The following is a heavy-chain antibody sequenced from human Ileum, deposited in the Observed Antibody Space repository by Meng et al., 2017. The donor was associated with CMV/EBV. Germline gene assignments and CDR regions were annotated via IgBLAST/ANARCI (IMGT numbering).Heavy chain of an antibody. J-gene: IGHJ4*02. CDR1: GGSISSSSYY. CDR3: ARVYSNSWYFDY. D-gene: IGHD6-13*01. CDR2: IYYSGGT. V-gene: IGHV4-39*01. Sequence: SETLSLTRIVSGGSISSSSYYWGWIRQPPGKGLEWIGSIYYSGGTYYNPSLKSRVTISVDTSKNQFSLKLSSVTAADTAVYYCARVYSNSWYFDYWGQGTLVTVSS.